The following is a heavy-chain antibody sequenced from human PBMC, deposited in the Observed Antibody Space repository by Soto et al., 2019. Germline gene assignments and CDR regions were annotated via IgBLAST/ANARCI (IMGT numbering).Heavy chain of an antibody. CDR3: SRARVVVTATDD. CDR1: GYTFTSYA. Sequence: ASVKVSCKASGYTFTSYAMHWVRQAPGQRLEWMGWINAGNGNTKYSQKFQGRVTITRDTSASTAYMELSSLRSEDTAVYYCSRARVVVTATDDWGQGTLVTVSS. D-gene: IGHD2-21*02. J-gene: IGHJ4*02. CDR2: INAGNGNT. V-gene: IGHV1-3*01.